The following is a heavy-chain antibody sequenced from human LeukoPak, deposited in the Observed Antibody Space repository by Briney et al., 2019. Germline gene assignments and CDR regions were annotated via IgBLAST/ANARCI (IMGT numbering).Heavy chain of an antibody. CDR2: VTPFNGNT. CDR1: GYTFTYRY. Sequence: ASVKVSCKASGYTFTYRYLHWVRQAPGQALEWMGWVTPFNGNTNYAQKFQDRVTITRDRSMSTAYMELSSQRSEDTAMYYCARSSGYGSGSSYDAFDIWGQGTMVTVSS. CDR3: ARSSGYGSGSSYDAFDI. D-gene: IGHD3-10*01. J-gene: IGHJ3*02. V-gene: IGHV1-45*02.